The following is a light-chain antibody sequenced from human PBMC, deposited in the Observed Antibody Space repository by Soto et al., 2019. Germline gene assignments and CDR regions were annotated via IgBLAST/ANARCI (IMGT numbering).Light chain of an antibody. V-gene: IGLV2-11*01. CDR2: DVT. Sequence: QSVLTQPRSVSVSPGQPVTISCTGSYSDFGTFYFVSWYQQYPGKGPKLIIYDVTERPSGVPDRFSGSKSGNTASLTISGLQVEDEAEYFCFSFTTTSTHVFGTGTRSPS. CDR1: YSDFGTFYF. CDR3: FSFTTTSTHV. J-gene: IGLJ1*01.